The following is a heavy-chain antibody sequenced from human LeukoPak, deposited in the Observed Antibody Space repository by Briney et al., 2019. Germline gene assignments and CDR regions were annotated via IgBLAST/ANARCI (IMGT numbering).Heavy chain of an antibody. J-gene: IGHJ3*02. V-gene: IGHV1-2*06. D-gene: IGHD3-22*01. Sequence: ASVKVSCKASGYTLTGYYMHWVRQAPGQGLEWMGRINPNSGGTNYAQKLQGRVTMTRDTSISTAYVELSRLTSDDTAVYYCARCSYDSSGYQRAFDIWGQGTMVTDSS. CDR2: INPNSGGT. CDR1: GYTLTGYY. CDR3: ARCSYDSSGYQRAFDI.